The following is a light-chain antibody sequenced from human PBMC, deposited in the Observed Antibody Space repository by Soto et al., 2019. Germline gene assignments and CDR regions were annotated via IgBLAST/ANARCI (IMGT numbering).Light chain of an antibody. J-gene: IGKJ1*01. Sequence: EIVLTQSPATLSLSPGERATLSCRARQSVSSNLAWYQQKPGQAPRLLIYGASTRATGVPDRFSGSGSGTDFTLTISRLEPEDFAVYYCQQYTDWPLTFGQGTKV. CDR1: QSVSSN. CDR3: QQYTDWPLT. CDR2: GAS. V-gene: IGKV3D-15*01.